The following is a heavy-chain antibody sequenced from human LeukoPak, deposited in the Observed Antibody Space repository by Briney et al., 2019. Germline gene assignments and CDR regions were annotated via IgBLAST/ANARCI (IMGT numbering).Heavy chain of an antibody. CDR2: IFHSGST. V-gene: IGHV4-38-2*02. D-gene: IGHD3-10*01. CDR3: ARAQRPLLLWFGELLSNPFFDY. Sequence: SETLSLTCTVSGYSLSSGYYWSWIRQPPGKGLEWIGSIFHSGSTYYNPSLKRRVTISVDTSKNQFSLKLSSVTAEDTAVYYCARAQRPLLLWFGELLSNPFFDYWVQGTLVTVYS. CDR1: GYSLSSGYY. J-gene: IGHJ4*02.